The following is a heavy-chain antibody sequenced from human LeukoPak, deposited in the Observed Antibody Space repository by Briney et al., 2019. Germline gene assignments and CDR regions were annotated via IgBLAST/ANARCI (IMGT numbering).Heavy chain of an antibody. Sequence: GASVKVSCKASGYTFTDYYMHWVRQAPGQGLEWMGRINPKSDGTNYAQKFQGRVTMTRDTSISTAYMELSRLRSDDTAVYYCASESNYYGSGSYYNGVWFDPWGQGTRVTVSS. CDR1: GYTFTDYY. D-gene: IGHD3-10*01. J-gene: IGHJ5*02. CDR2: INPKSDGT. V-gene: IGHV1-2*06. CDR3: ASESNYYGSGSYYNGVWFDP.